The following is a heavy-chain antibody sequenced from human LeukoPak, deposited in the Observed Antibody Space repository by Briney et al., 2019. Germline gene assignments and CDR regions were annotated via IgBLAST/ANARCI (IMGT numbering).Heavy chain of an antibody. CDR3: ARGTRLLRPFDY. J-gene: IGHJ4*02. V-gene: IGHV4-4*07. D-gene: IGHD2-2*01. CDR2: IYTSGSA. Sequence: PSETLSLTCTVSGGSISSSYWSWIRQPAGKGLEWIGRIYTSGSANYNPSLKSRVTISVDTSKNQFSLKLSSVTAADTAVYYCARGTRLLRPFDYWGQGTLVTVSS. CDR1: GGSISSSY.